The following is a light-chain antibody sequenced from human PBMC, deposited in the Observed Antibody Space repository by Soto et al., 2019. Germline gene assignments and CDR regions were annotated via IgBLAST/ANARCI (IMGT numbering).Light chain of an antibody. Sequence: DVQMTQSPSSLSASIGDRVTITCRASENINTYINWYQQKPAKVPELLISAASKLRNGVPSRFSAIGSGTYFTLTISSLQPEDVGTFYCQQAYSTPRTFGQGTKVEIK. CDR2: AAS. CDR1: ENINTY. J-gene: IGKJ1*01. CDR3: QQAYSTPRT. V-gene: IGKV1-39*01.